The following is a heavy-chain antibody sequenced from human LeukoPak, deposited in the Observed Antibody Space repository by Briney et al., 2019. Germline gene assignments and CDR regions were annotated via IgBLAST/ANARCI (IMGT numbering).Heavy chain of an antibody. D-gene: IGHD3-22*01. CDR3: ARDPGYYYDSSGYPPYYYYYMDV. CDR1: GFTVSSND. Sequence: GGSLRLSCAASGFTVSSNDMSWVRQAPGKGLEWVSVIYSGGSPYYADSVKGRFTISRDNSKNTLYLQMNSLRAEDTAVYYCARDPGYYYDSSGYPPYYYYYMDVWGKGTTVTVSS. J-gene: IGHJ6*03. CDR2: IYSGGSP. V-gene: IGHV3-53*01.